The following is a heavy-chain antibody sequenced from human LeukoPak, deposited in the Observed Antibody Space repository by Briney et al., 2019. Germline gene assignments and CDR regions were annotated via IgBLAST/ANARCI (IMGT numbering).Heavy chain of an antibody. J-gene: IGHJ4*02. D-gene: IGHD2/OR15-2a*01. CDR3: AREYWGNLDY. CDR2: IHPGNSQT. CDR1: GYSFTKSW. Sequence: GESLKISCKGSGYSFTKSWIGWVRQMPGKGLEWMVIIHPGNSQTKYSPSFQGQVTISADKSINTAYLQWSSLQASDTAMYYCAREYWGNLDYWGQGTLVTVSS. V-gene: IGHV5-51*01.